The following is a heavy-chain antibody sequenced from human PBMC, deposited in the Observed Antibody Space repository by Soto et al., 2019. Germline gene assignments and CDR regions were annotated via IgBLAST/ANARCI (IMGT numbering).Heavy chain of an antibody. V-gene: IGHV1-69*12. CDR2: IIPVFGTV. D-gene: IGHD2-15*01. CDR1: GGTVSSYA. CDR3: ARGYCSGGSCFKYNYHGMDV. J-gene: IGHJ6*02. Sequence: QVQLVQSGAEVKKPGSSVKVSCMASGGTVSSYAISWVRQAPGQGLEWMGGIIPVFGTVNYAQKLQGRVTITADESTSTAYMELSSLRSEDTAVYYCARGYCSGGSCFKYNYHGMDVWGQGTTVTVSS.